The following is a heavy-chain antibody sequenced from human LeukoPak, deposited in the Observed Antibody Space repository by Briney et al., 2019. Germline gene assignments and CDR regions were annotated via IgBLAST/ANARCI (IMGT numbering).Heavy chain of an antibody. CDR1: GGSISSYY. CDR3: ARQYYYGSGSYYDL. CDR2: IYYSGST. V-gene: IGHV4-59*01. J-gene: IGHJ4*02. Sequence: SETLCLTCTVSGGSISSYYWSWIRQPPGKGLEWIGYIYYSGSTNYNPSLKSRVTISVDTSKNQFSLKLSSVTAADTAVYYCARQYYYGSGSYYDLWGQGTLVTVSS. D-gene: IGHD3-10*01.